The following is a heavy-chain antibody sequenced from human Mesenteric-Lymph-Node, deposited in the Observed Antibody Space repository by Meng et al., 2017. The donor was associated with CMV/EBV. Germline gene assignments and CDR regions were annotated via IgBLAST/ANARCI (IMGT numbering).Heavy chain of an antibody. J-gene: IGHJ4*02. Sequence: GESLKISCVASGLTFNNYGMNWVRQAPGKGLEWVSFIYSSGSGTYYADSVKGRFTISRDSSKNTLYLQMNSLRAEDTAVYYCARGGSGVQDYWGQGTLVTVSS. D-gene: IGHD3-10*01. CDR1: GLTFNNYG. V-gene: IGHV3-23*03. CDR2: IYSSGSGT. CDR3: ARGGSGVQDY.